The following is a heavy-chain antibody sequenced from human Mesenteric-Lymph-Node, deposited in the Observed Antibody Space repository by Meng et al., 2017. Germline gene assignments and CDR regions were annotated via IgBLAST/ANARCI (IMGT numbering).Heavy chain of an antibody. CDR2: LTDSGDRT. CDR1: GLTFDSYA. V-gene: IGHV3-23*01. J-gene: IGHJ5*02. Sequence: GESLKISCAASGLTFDSYAMNWVRQAPGKGLEWVSSLTDSGDRTYYADSVKGRFTISRDNSKNTLYLQVSSLRADDTAVYYCARAGGYPNWFGPWGQGILVTVSS. CDR3: ARAGGYPNWFGP. D-gene: IGHD3-22*01.